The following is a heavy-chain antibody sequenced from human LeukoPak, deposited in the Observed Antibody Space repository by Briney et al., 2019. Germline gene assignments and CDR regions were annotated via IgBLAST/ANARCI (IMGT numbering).Heavy chain of an antibody. CDR2: IKSKTDGGTT. D-gene: IGHD2-2*02. V-gene: IGHV3-15*01. Sequence: PGGSLRLSCAASGFTLSNAWMSWVRQAPGKGLEWVGRIKSKTDGGTTDYAAPVKGRFTISRDDSKNTLYLQMNSLKTEDTAVYYCTTVGYCSSTSCYTDHPDYWGQGTLVTVSS. J-gene: IGHJ4*02. CDR1: GFTLSNAW. CDR3: TTVGYCSSTSCYTDHPDY.